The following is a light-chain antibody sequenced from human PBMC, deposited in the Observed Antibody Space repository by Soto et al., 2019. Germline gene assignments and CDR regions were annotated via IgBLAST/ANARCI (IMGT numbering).Light chain of an antibody. CDR2: GAS. CDR3: QQFVTSPTWT. CDR1: QSVGGTF. J-gene: IGKJ1*01. Sequence: EIVLTQSTATLSLSPGERATLSCRASQSVGGTFLAWYQQKGGQAPRLLIHGASNRATGIPDRFSGSGSGTDFTLTISRLEPEDFALYYCQQFVTSPTWTFGQGTKVDIK. V-gene: IGKV3-20*01.